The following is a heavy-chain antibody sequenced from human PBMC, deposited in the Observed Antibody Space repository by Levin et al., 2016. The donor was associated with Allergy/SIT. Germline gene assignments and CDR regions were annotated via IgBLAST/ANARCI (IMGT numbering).Heavy chain of an antibody. Sequence: SGPTLVKPTQTLTLTCTFSGFSLSTNAVGVGWIRQPPGKALEWLAVVYWDDEKRYSPSLESRLTISKDPSENQVVLTMTNMDPMDTATYYCAHGLCESAGESSCYWGDWGQGTLVTVSS. CDR3: AHGLCESAGESSCYWGD. D-gene: IGHD2-15*01. J-gene: IGHJ4*02. V-gene: IGHV2-5*02. CDR2: VYWDDEK. CDR1: GFSLSTNAVG.